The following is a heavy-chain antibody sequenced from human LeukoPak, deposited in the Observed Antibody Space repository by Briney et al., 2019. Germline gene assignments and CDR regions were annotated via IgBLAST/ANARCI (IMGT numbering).Heavy chain of an antibody. Sequence: GSVKVSCKASGYTFTSYGISWVRQAPGQGLEWMGWISAYNGNTNYAQKLQGRVTMTTDTSTSTAYMELRSLRSDDMAVYYCARSRISSGWPYYYYYGMDVWGQGTTVTVSS. CDR1: GYTFTSYG. J-gene: IGHJ6*02. CDR2: ISAYNGNT. V-gene: IGHV1-18*03. CDR3: ARSRISSGWPYYYYYGMDV. D-gene: IGHD6-19*01.